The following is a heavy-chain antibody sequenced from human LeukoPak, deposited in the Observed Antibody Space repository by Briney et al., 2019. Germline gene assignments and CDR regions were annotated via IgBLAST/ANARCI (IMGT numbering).Heavy chain of an antibody. Sequence: SETLSLTCTVSGSSISSGYYWGWLRQTPGKGLEWIGSIYHTWSTYYNPSLKSRVTISVDTSKNQFSLKLSSVTAADTAVYYCARALKDYGGKGGGDYWGQGTLVTVSA. CDR3: ARALKDYGGKGGGDY. V-gene: IGHV4-38-2*02. D-gene: IGHD4-23*01. J-gene: IGHJ4*02. CDR2: IYHTWST. CDR1: GSSISSGYY.